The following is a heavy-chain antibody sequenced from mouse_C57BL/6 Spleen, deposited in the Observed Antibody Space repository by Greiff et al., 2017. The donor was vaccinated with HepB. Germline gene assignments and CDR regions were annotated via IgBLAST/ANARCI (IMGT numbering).Heavy chain of an antibody. D-gene: IGHD2-10*01. CDR1: GYTFTSYW. V-gene: IGHV1-64*01. CDR3: ATYYGNYGFAY. J-gene: IGHJ3*01. Sequence: VQLQQPGAELVKPGASVKLSCKASGYTFTSYWMHWVKQRPGQGLEWIGMIHPNSGSTNYNEKFKSKATLTVDKSSSTAYMQLSSLTSEDSAVYYCATYYGNYGFAYWGQGTLVTVSA. CDR2: IHPNSGST.